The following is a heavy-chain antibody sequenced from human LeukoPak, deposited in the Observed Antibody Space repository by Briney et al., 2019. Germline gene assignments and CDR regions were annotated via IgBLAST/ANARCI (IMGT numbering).Heavy chain of an antibody. J-gene: IGHJ6*03. CDR2: MNPNSGNT. Sequence: GASVKVSCKASGYTFISYDINWVRQATGQGLEWMGWMNPNSGNTGYAQKFQGRVTMTRNTSISTAYMELSSLRSEDTAVYYCARGRGGDTAKYYYYYYMDVWGKGTTVTVSS. CDR1: GYTFISYD. CDR3: ARGRGGDTAKYYYYYYMDV. V-gene: IGHV1-8*01. D-gene: IGHD5-18*01.